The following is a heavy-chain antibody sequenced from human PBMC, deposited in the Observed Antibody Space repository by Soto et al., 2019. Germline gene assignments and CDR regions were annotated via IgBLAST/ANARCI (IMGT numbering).Heavy chain of an antibody. CDR2: IYYSGST. D-gene: IGHD6-6*01. J-gene: IGHJ6*02. CDR1: GGSISSYY. CDR3: ARDRSSTYYYYGVDV. Sequence: SETLSLTCTVSGGSISSYYWSWIRQTPGKGLEWIGSIYYSGSTDYNPSLKSRVTISVDTSKNQFSLKLSSVSAADTAVYFCARDRSSTYYYYGVDVWGQGTTVTVSS. V-gene: IGHV4-59*01.